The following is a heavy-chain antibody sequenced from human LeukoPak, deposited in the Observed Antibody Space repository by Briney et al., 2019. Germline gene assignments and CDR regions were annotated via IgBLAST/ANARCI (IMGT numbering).Heavy chain of an antibody. Sequence: GGSLRLSCAASKFAFSSYAMSWVRQAPGKGLEWVSAISGGGGNTYYADSVKGRFTISRDNSENTLYLQMNSLRAEDTAVYYCGKNRYSGSLSPFDIWGKGTMATVSS. J-gene: IGHJ3*02. CDR3: GKNRYSGSLSPFDI. CDR2: ISGGGGNT. CDR1: KFAFSSYA. D-gene: IGHD1-26*01. V-gene: IGHV3-23*01.